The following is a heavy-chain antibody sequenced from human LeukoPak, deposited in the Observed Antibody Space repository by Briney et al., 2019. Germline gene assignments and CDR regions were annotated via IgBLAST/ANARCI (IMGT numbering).Heavy chain of an antibody. D-gene: IGHD3-22*01. CDR3: ARGDNYYDSSGYPNAFDI. Sequence: GGSLRLSCAASGFTFTNYGIHWVRQAPGKGLEWVAFISSDGSNKNYADSVKGRFTISRDNAKNSLYLQMNSLRAEDTAVYYCARGDNYYDSSGYPNAFDIWGQGTMVTVSS. CDR2: ISSDGSNK. CDR1: GFTFTNYG. J-gene: IGHJ3*02. V-gene: IGHV3-30*03.